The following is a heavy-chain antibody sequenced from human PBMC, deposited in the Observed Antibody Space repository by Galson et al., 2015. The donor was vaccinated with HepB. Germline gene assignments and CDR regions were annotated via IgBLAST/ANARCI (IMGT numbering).Heavy chain of an antibody. V-gene: IGHV1-18*04. D-gene: IGHD3-10*01. CDR1: GYTFTNHY. J-gene: IGHJ2*01. CDR2: ISAYNGDT. CDR3: ARRGDRHDDNASYWVGYFDL. Sequence: SVKVSCKASGYTFTNHYINWVRQAPGQGLEWMGWISAYNGDTNYAQNLQGRVTMTTDTLTSTVHMELRSLRSDDTAVYYCARRGDRHDDNASYWVGYFDLWGRGTRLTVSS.